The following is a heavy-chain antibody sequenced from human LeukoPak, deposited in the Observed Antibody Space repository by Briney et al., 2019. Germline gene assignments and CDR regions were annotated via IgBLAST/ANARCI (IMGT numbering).Heavy chain of an antibody. J-gene: IGHJ4*02. V-gene: IGHV3-53*01. Sequence: GGSLRLSCAASGFTVSSNYMTWVRQAPGKGLEWVSVIYRGGDAYYADSVKGRFTISRDNSKNTLYLQMNSLTAEDTAVYYCAREGCTGGSCYPHYFDYWGQGTLVTVSS. CDR1: GFTVSSNY. CDR2: IYRGGDA. D-gene: IGHD2-15*01. CDR3: AREGCTGGSCYPHYFDY.